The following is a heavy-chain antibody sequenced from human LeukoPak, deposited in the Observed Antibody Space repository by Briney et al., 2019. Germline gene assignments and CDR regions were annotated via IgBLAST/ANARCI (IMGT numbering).Heavy chain of an antibody. CDR2: MYYSGSS. J-gene: IGHJ4*02. CDR1: GGSISSGSYY. CDR3: AREGVAAAGAFDN. D-gene: IGHD6-13*01. Sequence: SETLSLTCTVSGGSISSGSYYWSWIRQPPGKGLEWIAHMYYSGSSKYNPYLKSRATISRDTSKNQFSLKLTSVTVADTAVYFCAREGVAAAGAFDNWGQGTLVTVSA. V-gene: IGHV4-61*01.